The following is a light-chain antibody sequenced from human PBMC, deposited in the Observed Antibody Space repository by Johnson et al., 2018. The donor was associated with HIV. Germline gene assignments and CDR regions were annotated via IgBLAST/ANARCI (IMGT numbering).Light chain of an antibody. CDR2: EKN. CDR3: GTWDSSLSAYV. V-gene: IGLV1-51*02. CDR1: SSNIGNNY. J-gene: IGLJ1*01. Sequence: QSVLTQPPSVSAAPGQKVTISCSGSSSNIGNNYVSWYQQVPGTAPKVLIYEKNKRPSGIPDRFSGSKSGTSATLGITGLQTGDEADYYCGTWDSSLSAYVFGTGTEVTVL.